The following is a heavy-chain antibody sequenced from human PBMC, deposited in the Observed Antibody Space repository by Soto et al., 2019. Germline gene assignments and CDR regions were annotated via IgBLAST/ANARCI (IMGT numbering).Heavy chain of an antibody. D-gene: IGHD2-15*01. J-gene: IGHJ4*02. Sequence: ASVKVSCEASGYTFASYAISWMRQAPGQGLEWMGWISAYNGNTNYAQKLQGRVTMTTDTSTSTAYMELRSLRAEDTAVYYCARVRYCSDNSCYSWFDYWGQGTLVTVSS. CDR2: ISAYNGNT. V-gene: IGHV1-18*01. CDR3: ARVRYCSDNSCYSWFDY. CDR1: GYTFASYA.